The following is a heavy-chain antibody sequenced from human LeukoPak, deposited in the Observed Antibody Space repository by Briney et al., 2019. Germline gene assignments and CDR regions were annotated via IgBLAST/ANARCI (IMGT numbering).Heavy chain of an antibody. V-gene: IGHV4-39*07. CDR3: ARERRGSGSYYNPYYYYGMDV. CDR2: IYYSGST. CDR1: GGSISSSSYY. J-gene: IGHJ6*02. D-gene: IGHD3-10*01. Sequence: SETLSLTCTVSGGSISSSSYYWGWIRQPPGKGLEWIGSIYYSGSTYYNPSLKSRVTISVDTSKNQFSLKLSSVTAADTAVYYCARERRGSGSYYNPYYYYGMDVWGQGTTVTVSS.